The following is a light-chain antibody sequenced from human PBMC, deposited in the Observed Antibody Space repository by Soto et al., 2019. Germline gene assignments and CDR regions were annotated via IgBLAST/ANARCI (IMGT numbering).Light chain of an antibody. Sequence: QSVLTQPPSASETPGQRVTISCSGGRSNIGRNTVNWYQQLPGTAPRLLIYSTNQRPSGVPDRFSDSRSGTSASLAITGLQSEDEADYYCATWDDSLIGVVFGGGTKLTVL. V-gene: IGLV1-44*01. CDR2: STN. J-gene: IGLJ2*01. CDR1: RSNIGRNT. CDR3: ATWDDSLIGVV.